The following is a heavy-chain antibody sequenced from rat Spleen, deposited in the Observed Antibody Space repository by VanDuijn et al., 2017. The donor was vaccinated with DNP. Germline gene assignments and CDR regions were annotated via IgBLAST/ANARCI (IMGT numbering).Heavy chain of an antibody. D-gene: IGHD1-10*01. Sequence: EVQLVESGGGLVRPGRSLKLSCAASGFSFSDYAMVWVRQAPKRGLEWVATISYDGVRTYYRDSVNGRFIASRDNAKSTLYLQMNSLQTEDTAMYFCASGTTTWFAYWGQGTLVTVSS. J-gene: IGHJ3*01. V-gene: IGHV5-17*01. CDR2: ISYDGVRT. CDR3: ASGTTTWFAY. CDR1: GFSFSDYA.